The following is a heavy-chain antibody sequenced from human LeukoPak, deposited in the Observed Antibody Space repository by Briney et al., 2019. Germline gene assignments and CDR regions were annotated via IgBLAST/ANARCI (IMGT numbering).Heavy chain of an antibody. CDR1: GYTFTTSG. V-gene: IGHV1-18*01. CDR2: ISAYNGNT. D-gene: IGHD4-11*01. CDR3: ARDEDYKVDY. J-gene: IGHJ4*02. Sequence: ASVKVSCKASGYTFTTSGFSWVRQAPGQGLEWMGWISAYNGNTVYAQKLQDRVTMTTDTSTSTAYMELRSLRSDDTAMYYCARDEDYKVDYWGQGTLVTVPS.